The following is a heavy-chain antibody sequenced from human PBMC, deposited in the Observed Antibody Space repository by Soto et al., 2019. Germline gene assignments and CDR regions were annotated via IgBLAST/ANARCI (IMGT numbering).Heavy chain of an antibody. CDR2: INAGNGNT. J-gene: IGHJ4*02. CDR3: ARSSGYSYGDY. D-gene: IGHD5-18*01. Sequence: ASVKVSCKASGYAFTSYAMHWVRQAPGQRLEWMGWINAGNGNTKYSQKFQGRVTITRDTSASTAYMELSSLRSEDTAVYYCARSSGYSYGDYWGQGTLVTVSS. CDR1: GYAFTSYA. V-gene: IGHV1-3*01.